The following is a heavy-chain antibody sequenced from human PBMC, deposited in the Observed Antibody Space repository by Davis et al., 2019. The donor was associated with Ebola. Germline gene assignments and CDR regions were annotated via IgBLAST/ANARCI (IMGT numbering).Heavy chain of an antibody. D-gene: IGHD6-6*01. Sequence: GESLKISCAASGFTFSSYGMHWVRQAPGKGLEWVGFIRSKAYGGKTQYAASVKGRFTISRDDSKSIAYMQMNSLKTEDTAVYYCTRDLKQPRPSYYYGMDVWGQGTTVTVSS. J-gene: IGHJ6*02. V-gene: IGHV3-49*04. CDR2: IRSKAYGGKT. CDR3: TRDLKQPRPSYYYGMDV. CDR1: GFTFSSYG.